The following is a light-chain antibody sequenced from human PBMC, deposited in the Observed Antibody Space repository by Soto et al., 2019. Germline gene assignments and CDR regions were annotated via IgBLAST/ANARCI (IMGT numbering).Light chain of an antibody. CDR3: QQYGSAAPIT. J-gene: IGKJ5*01. Sequence: EIVITHSPATLSVSPGDRATLSCRASQTIGRNLAWYQQKPGQAPRLLIYGASIRATGIPDRFSGSGSETDFTLTISRLEPEDFALYYCQQYGSAAPITFGQGTRLAIK. V-gene: IGKV3-20*01. CDR1: QTIGRN. CDR2: GAS.